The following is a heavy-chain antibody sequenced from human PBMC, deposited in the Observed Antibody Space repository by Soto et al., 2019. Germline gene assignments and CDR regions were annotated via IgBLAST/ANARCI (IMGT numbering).Heavy chain of an antibody. D-gene: IGHD3-16*02. J-gene: IGHJ3*01. CDR3: AKDRGIIVKAGDGFDV. V-gene: IGHV3-23*01. CDR1: GFTLSMSA. CDR2: ISDSGDRT. Sequence: EVQLMESGGGLVQPGGSLRLSCASSGFTLSMSAVNWVRQAPGKGLEWVSYISDSGDRTYYADSVKGRFTISRDRSKNTVALQMDRLRAEDTAVYYCAKDRGIIVKAGDGFDVWGQGTKVTVSS.